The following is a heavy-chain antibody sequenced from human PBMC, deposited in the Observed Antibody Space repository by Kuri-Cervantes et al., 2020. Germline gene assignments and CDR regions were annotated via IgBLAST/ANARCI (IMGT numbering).Heavy chain of an antibody. Sequence: SGPTLVNPTQTLTLTCTFSGFSLSTSGMCVSWIRQPPGKALEWLARIDWDDDKYYSTSLKTRLTISKDTSKNQVVLTMTNMDPVDTATYYCARIRRTVGATPAGDGMDVWGQGTTVTVSS. D-gene: IGHD1-26*01. CDR3: ARIRRTVGATPAGDGMDV. J-gene: IGHJ6*02. CDR1: GFSLSTSGMC. V-gene: IGHV2-70*11. CDR2: IDWDDDK.